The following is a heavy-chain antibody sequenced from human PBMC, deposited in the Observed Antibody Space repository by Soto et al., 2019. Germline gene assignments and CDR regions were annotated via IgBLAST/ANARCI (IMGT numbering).Heavy chain of an antibody. CDR3: ARDRRFGELLISYYYGMDV. CDR1: GFTLSNYG. CDR2: ISSTSSSI. Sequence: RLSCAASGFTLSNYGMSWVRQAPGKGLEWVSSISSTSSSIYYADSLKGRFTISRDNPKNSLYLQMNSLRAEDTAVYYCARDRRFGELLISYYYGMDVWGQGTTVTVSS. V-gene: IGHV3-21*01. J-gene: IGHJ6*02. D-gene: IGHD3-10*01.